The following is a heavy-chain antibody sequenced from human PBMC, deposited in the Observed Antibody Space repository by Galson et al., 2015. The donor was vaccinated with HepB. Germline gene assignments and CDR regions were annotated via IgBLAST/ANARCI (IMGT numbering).Heavy chain of an antibody. CDR1: GFTFSNAW. Sequence: SLRLSCAASGFTFSNAWMSWVRQAPGKGLEWVGRIESKTDGETTDYAAPVKGRFTISRDDSKNTWYLQMNSLRTEDTAVYYCTTWNYWGQGTLVTVSS. CDR3: TTWNY. V-gene: IGHV3-15*04. CDR2: IESKTDGETT. J-gene: IGHJ4*02.